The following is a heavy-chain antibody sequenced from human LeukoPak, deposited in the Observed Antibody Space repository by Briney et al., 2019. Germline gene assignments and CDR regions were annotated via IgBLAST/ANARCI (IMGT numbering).Heavy chain of an antibody. CDR1: RGSLSRLY. D-gene: IGHD6-6*01. CDR3: ARHRAYSSSSPLDY. Sequence: SGTLCLTSSLSRGSLSRLYWSWIRQPPGKGLEWIGYIYYSWSNNYNPSLQSQVTIFVDMSKNQFSLRLTSVSAADTAVYYCARHRAYSSSSPLDYWGQGTLVTVSS. V-gene: IGHV4-59*08. J-gene: IGHJ4*02. CDR2: IYYSWSN.